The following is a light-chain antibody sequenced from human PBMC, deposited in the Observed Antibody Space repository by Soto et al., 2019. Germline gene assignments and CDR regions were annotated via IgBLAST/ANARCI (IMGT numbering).Light chain of an antibody. Sequence: EIVMTPSPATLSVSPGERATLSCRASQSVSSNLAWYQQKPGQAPRLLIYAASTRATGIPARFSGSGSGTEFTLTISSLQSEDFAVYYCQQYNNWPRTFGQGTKVDIK. CDR2: AAS. J-gene: IGKJ1*01. CDR3: QQYNNWPRT. V-gene: IGKV3-15*01. CDR1: QSVSSN.